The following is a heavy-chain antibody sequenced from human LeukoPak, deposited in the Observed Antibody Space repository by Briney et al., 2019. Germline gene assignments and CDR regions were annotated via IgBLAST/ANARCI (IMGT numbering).Heavy chain of an antibody. D-gene: IGHD1-14*01. Sequence: GGSLRLSCAASGFTFGSFGMHWVRQAAGKGLEWVAVIWYAGSNKYYSDSVRGRFTISRDNSKNSLYLQMNSLRAEDTAVYYCARDLTRNQPRTFDYWGQGTLVTVSS. CDR3: ARDLTRNQPRTFDY. V-gene: IGHV3-33*01. CDR1: GFTFGSFG. CDR2: IWYAGSNK. J-gene: IGHJ4*02.